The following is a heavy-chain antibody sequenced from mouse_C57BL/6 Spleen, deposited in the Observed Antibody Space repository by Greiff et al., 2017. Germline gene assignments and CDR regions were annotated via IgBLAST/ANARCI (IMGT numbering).Heavy chain of an antibody. V-gene: IGHV1-15*01. Sequence: VKLQESGAELVRPGASVTLSCKASGYTFTDYEMHWVKQTPVHGLEWIGAIDPETGGTAYNQKFKGKAILTADKSSSTAYMELRSLTSEDSAVYYCTRWGTTVDYYAMDYWGQGTSVTVSS. CDR2: IDPETGGT. J-gene: IGHJ4*01. CDR1: GYTFTDYE. D-gene: IGHD1-1*01. CDR3: TRWGTTVDYYAMDY.